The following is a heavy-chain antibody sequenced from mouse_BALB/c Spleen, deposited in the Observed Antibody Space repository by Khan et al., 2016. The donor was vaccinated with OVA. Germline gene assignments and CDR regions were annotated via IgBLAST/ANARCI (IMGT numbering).Heavy chain of an antibody. Sequence: QIQLVQSGPELKKPGETVKISCKASGYTFTNYGMNWVKQAPGKGLKWMGWINTYTGEPTYADDFKGRFAFSLETSASTAYLQINNLKNEDTATYFCARVGYNGTTDYWGQGTSVTVSS. CDR3: ARVGYNGTTDY. CDR1: GYTFTNYG. CDR2: INTYTGEP. D-gene: IGHD2-14*01. V-gene: IGHV9-3-1*01. J-gene: IGHJ4*01.